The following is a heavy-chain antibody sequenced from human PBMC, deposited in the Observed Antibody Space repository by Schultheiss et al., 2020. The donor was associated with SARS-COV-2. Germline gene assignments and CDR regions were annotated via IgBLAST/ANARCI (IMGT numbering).Heavy chain of an antibody. CDR2: MWHDGSNK. V-gene: IGHV3-33*01. J-gene: IGHJ4*02. D-gene: IGHD5-18*01. CDR3: ARDGGRSFGYWSGGQELGFYLDY. Sequence: GGSLRLSCAASGFTFNKFGMHWVRQAPGKGLEWVAVMWHDGSNKYYGDSVEGRFTISRDNSKSTLYLQMNSLRPDDTAVYYCARDGGRSFGYWSGGQELGFYLDYWGLGTLVTVS. CDR1: GFTFNKFG.